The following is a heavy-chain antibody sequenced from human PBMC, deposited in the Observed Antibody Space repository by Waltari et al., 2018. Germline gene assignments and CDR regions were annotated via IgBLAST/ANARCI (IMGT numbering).Heavy chain of an antibody. Sequence: QVQLQESGPGLVKPSETLSITCTVSGGSISSYYWSWIRQPPGKGLEWIGYIYYSGSTNYNPSLKSRVTISVDTSKNQFSLKLSSVTAADTAVYYCARGRSGYCSGGSCYEFDYWGQGTLVTVSS. J-gene: IGHJ4*02. V-gene: IGHV4-59*01. CDR2: IYYSGST. D-gene: IGHD2-15*01. CDR1: GGSISSYY. CDR3: ARGRSGYCSGGSCYEFDY.